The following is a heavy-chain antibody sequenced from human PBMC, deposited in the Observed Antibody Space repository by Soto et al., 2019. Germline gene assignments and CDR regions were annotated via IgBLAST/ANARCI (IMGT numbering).Heavy chain of an antibody. V-gene: IGHV4-34*01. J-gene: IGHJ6*02. D-gene: IGHD4-17*01. CDR2: INDSGIT. Sequence: QVQLQQWGAGLLKPSETLSLTCSVYGGSFSGYYWSWIRQPPGKGLEWIGEINDSGITNYNPSLKSRVTMSVDTSKNQLSLKLNSVTAADTAVYYCARVTRGDYLLTFSLRGMDVWGQGTMVTVSS. CDR1: GGSFSGYY. CDR3: ARVTRGDYLLTFSLRGMDV.